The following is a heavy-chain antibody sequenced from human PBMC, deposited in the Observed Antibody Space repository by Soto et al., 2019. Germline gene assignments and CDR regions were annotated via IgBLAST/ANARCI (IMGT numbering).Heavy chain of an antibody. J-gene: IGHJ4*02. D-gene: IGHD2-15*01. Sequence: DSVEVSCTSSSYTFTSYAMHWVRQAPGQRLEWVGRINVGNGNTIHSQKSQGRVTLTRDTSASTASLEPSSLRSDDTAVSYCARSGHYCRRARCDSWRQGTLVSV. CDR2: INVGNGNT. V-gene: IGHV1-3*01. CDR1: SYTFTSYA. CDR3: ARSGHYCRRARCDS.